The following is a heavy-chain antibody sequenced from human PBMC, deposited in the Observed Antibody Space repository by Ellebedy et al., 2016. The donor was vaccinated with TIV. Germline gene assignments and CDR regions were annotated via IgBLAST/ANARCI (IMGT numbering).Heavy chain of an antibody. V-gene: IGHV3-30*03. CDR2: ISYDGSKT. Sequence: GESLKISCEASGFTFTTFGMHWVRQAPGKGLEWVAVISYDGSKTYHADSVKGRFAISRDNSKNTLYLQMNSLRPEDTAVYYCATDGEYSSSWYFRFDPWGQGTQVTVSS. D-gene: IGHD6-13*01. CDR3: ATDGEYSSSWYFRFDP. J-gene: IGHJ5*02. CDR1: GFTFTTFG.